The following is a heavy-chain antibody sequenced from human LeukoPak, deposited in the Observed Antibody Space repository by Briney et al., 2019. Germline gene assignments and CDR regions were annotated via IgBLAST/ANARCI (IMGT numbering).Heavy chain of an antibody. J-gene: IGHJ4*02. CDR3: ARGGYPNSKFDY. V-gene: IGHV3-23*01. CDR2: ISDSSGST. Sequence: GGSLRLSCAASGFTFSSYAMTWVRQAPGKGLEWVSGISDSSGSTYYAGSVKGRFAVSRDNSKNTLYLQMNSLRPGDTATYYCARGGYPNSKFDYWGQGILVTVSS. CDR1: GFTFSSYA. D-gene: IGHD1-1*01.